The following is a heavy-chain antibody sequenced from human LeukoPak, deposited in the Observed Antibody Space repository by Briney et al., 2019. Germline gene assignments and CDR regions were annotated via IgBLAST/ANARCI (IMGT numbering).Heavy chain of an antibody. V-gene: IGHV4-34*01. J-gene: IGHJ6*02. CDR3: ERGYGAHSTDV. D-gene: IGHD4-17*01. CDR1: GRSFSGYY. Sequence: SETLSLTCAVYGRSFSGYYWSWIRQPPGKGLEWIGEINHSGSTNYNPSLKSRVTISVDTSKNQFSLKLSSVTAADTAVYYCERGYGAHSTDVWGQGTTVTVSS. CDR2: INHSGST.